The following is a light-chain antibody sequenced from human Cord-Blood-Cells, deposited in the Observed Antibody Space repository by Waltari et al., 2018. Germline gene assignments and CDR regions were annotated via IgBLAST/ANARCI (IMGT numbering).Light chain of an antibody. CDR3: QSYDSSLSGYV. V-gene: IGLV1-40*01. CDR1: LSNIGAGYD. J-gene: IGLJ1*01. CDR2: CNS. Sequence: QSLLPQPPSVSGAPGQRVTISCTGRLSNIGAGYDVPWYHHFTGTAPKLLIYCNSNRPSGVPDRFSGSKSGTSASRSITGLQAEDEADYYCQSYDSSLSGYVFGTGTKVTVL.